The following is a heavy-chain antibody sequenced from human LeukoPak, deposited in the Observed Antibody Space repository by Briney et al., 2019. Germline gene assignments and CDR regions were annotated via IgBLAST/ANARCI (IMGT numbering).Heavy chain of an antibody. CDR3: AREDSGGWSPGFDY. Sequence: GGSLRLSCAASGFTFSSYWMSWVRQAPGKGLEWVANIKQDGSEKYYVDSVKGRFTISRDSAKNSLYLQMNSLRAEDTAVYYCAREDSGGWSPGFDYWGQGTLVTVSS. CDR2: IKQDGSEK. V-gene: IGHV3-7*01. J-gene: IGHJ4*02. CDR1: GFTFSSYW. D-gene: IGHD3-3*01.